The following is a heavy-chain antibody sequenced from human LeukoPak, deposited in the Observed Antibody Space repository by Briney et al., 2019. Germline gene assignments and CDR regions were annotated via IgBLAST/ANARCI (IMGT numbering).Heavy chain of an antibody. Sequence: SVKVSCKASGGTFSSYAISWVRQAPGQGLEWMGGIIPIFGTANYAQKFQGRVTITADESTSTAYMELSSLRSEDTAVYYCARVLLVVAATSYYYYGMDVWGQGTTVTVSS. J-gene: IGHJ6*02. CDR3: ARVLLVVAATSYYYYGMDV. CDR2: IIPIFGTA. D-gene: IGHD2-15*01. V-gene: IGHV1-69*13. CDR1: GGTFSSYA.